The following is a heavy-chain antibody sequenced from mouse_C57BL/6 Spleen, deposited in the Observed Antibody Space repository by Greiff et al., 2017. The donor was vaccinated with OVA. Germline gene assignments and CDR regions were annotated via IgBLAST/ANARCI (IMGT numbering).Heavy chain of an antibody. CDR3: ARGGYYADY. CDR1: GYTFTDYY. CDR2: INPYNGGT. Sequence: VQLKQSGPVLVKPGASVKMSCKASGYTFTDYYMNWVKQSHGKSLEWIGVINPYNGGTSYNQQFKGKATLTVDKSSSTAYMELNSLTSEDSAVYYCARGGYYADYWGQGTTLTVSS. D-gene: IGHD1-1*02. J-gene: IGHJ2*01. V-gene: IGHV1-19*01.